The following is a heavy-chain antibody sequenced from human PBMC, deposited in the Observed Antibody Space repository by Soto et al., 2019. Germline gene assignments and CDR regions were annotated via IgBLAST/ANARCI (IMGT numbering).Heavy chain of an antibody. D-gene: IGHD1-1*01. CDR1: GYTFTNYG. J-gene: IGHJ6*02. CDR3: ARWNYNYYYGMDV. Sequence: ASVKVSCKASGYTFTNYGVTWVRQASGQGLEWMGWISAYNGNTNYAQKLQGRVTMTTDTSTSTAYMELRSLRSDDTAVYYCARWNYNYYYGMDVWGQGTTVTVSS. V-gene: IGHV1-18*01. CDR2: ISAYNGNT.